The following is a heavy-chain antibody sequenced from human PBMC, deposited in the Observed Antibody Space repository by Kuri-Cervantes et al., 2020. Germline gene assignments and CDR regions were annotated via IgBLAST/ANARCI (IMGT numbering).Heavy chain of an antibody. CDR2: IYWDDDK. V-gene: IGHV2-5*02. Sequence: SGPTLMQPTQTLTLICTFSVFSLSTSGGGVGWIRQPPGKALEWFSLIYWDDDKRYSPPLKSRLTITKDTSKTQVVVTVTNMDPVDTATDYCAHRVVPAGIFDYWGQGTLVTVSS. D-gene: IGHD2-21*01. CDR3: AHRVVPAGIFDY. J-gene: IGHJ4*02. CDR1: VFSLSTSGGG.